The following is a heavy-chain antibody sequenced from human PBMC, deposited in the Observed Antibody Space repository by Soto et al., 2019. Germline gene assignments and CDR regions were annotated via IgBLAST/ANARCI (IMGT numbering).Heavy chain of an antibody. Sequence: HPGGSLRLSCAASGFTFSSYWMSWVRQAPGKGLEWVANIKQDGSEKYYVDSVKGRFTISRDNAKNSLYLQMNSLRAEDTAVYYCARAGIRVRGVIITLNWFDPWGQGTLVTVS. D-gene: IGHD3-10*01. J-gene: IGHJ5*02. CDR2: IKQDGSEK. CDR1: GFTFSSYW. CDR3: ARAGIRVRGVIITLNWFDP. V-gene: IGHV3-7*05.